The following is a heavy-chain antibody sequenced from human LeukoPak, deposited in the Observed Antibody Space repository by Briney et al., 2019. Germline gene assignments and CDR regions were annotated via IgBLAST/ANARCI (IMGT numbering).Heavy chain of an antibody. Sequence: GGSLRLSCTASGFTFGDHAMSWVRQAPGKGLEWVSFIKSKTYGGTTEYAASVKGRFTISRDDSKSIAYLQMNSLKTEDTAVYYCTRAAGSSWYGYYYYCYMDVWGKGTTVTISS. V-gene: IGHV3-49*04. CDR1: GFTFGDHA. CDR3: TRAAGSSWYGYYYYCYMDV. J-gene: IGHJ6*03. D-gene: IGHD6-13*01. CDR2: IKSKTYGGTT.